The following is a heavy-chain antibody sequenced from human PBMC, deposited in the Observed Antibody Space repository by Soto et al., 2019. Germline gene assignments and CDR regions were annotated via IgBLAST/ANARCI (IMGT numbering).Heavy chain of an antibody. CDR2: IYYSGST. V-gene: IGHV4-31*02. D-gene: IGHD4-17*01. J-gene: IGHJ6*02. Sequence: SETLSLTCAVYGGSFSGYYCSWIRQHPGKGLEWIGYIYYSGSTYYNPSLKSRVTISVDTSKNQFSLKLSSVTAADTAVYYCARDPPMTTVSGGMDVWGQGTTVTVSS. CDR1: GGSFSGYY. CDR3: ARDPPMTTVSGGMDV.